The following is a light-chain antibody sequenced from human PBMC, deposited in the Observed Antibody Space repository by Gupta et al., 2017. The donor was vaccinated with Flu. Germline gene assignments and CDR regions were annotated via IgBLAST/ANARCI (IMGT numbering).Light chain of an antibody. CDR2: WAS. V-gene: IGKV4-1*01. CDR3: QQYNSSPPWT. J-gene: IGKJ1*01. CDR1: QSVLYSSNNKNY. Sequence: LGERATINCKSSQSVLYSSNNKNYLAWYQQKPGQPPKLLIYWASTRESGVPDRFSGSGSGTDFTLTISSLQAEDVAVYYCQQYNSSPPWTFGQGTKVEIK.